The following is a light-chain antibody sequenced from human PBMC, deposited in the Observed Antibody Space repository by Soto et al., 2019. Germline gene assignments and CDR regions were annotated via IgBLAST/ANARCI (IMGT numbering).Light chain of an antibody. V-gene: IGKV1-39*01. Sequence: DIQMTQSPSSLSASVGDRVTITCRASQTTNSHLYWYQQKPGKAPKLLIYAASTLQSGVPSRFSRSGSGADLTRPISSLQPEDFAAYYCQQSSSPPKTFRQGTKLEVK. J-gene: IGKJ2*01. CDR1: QTTNSH. CDR3: QQSSSPPKT. CDR2: AAS.